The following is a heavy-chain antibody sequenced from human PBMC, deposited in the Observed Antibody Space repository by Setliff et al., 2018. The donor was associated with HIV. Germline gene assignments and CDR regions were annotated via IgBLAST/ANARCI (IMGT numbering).Heavy chain of an antibody. CDR1: DDSIKSDNYY. V-gene: IGHV4-61*02. CDR3: ARGYGSWDY. CDR2: VYITGRI. J-gene: IGHJ4*02. D-gene: IGHD1-20*01. Sequence: SETLSLTCPVSDDSIKSDNYYWSWVREPAGKGLEWIGRVYITGRIHYNPSLKSRVSLSIDTSKNQFSLKLSSVTAADTAIYYCARGYGSWDYWGQGTLVTVSS.